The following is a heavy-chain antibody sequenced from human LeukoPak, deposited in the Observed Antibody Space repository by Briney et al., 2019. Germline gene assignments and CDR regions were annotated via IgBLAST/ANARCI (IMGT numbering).Heavy chain of an antibody. CDR2: INQDGSDK. J-gene: IGHJ4*02. V-gene: IGHV3-7*01. CDR1: GLTFSIHW. Sequence: GGTLRLSCAASGLTFSIHWMNWVRQAPGKGLECVANINQDGSDKYYVDSVKGRFTISRDNTKNSLYLQMNSLRAEDTAVYYCVGGDYWGQGTLVTVSS. CDR3: VGGDY.